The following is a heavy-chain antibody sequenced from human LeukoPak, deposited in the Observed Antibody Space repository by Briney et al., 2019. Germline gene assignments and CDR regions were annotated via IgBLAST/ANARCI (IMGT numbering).Heavy chain of an antibody. Sequence: GSTNYNPSLKSRVTISLDTSKNQFSLRLSSVTAADTAVYYCARVMTTVTTFKTYSYGMDVWGQGTTVTVSS. CDR2: GST. D-gene: IGHD4-17*01. J-gene: IGHJ6*02. CDR3: ARVMTTVTTFKTYSYGMDV. V-gene: IGHV4-34*13.